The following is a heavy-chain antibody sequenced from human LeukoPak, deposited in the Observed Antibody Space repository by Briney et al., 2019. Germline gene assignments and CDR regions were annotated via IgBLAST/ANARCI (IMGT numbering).Heavy chain of an antibody. V-gene: IGHV1-18*01. CDR1: GYTFTIYG. Sequence: ASVRVSCKASGYTFTIYGISWVRQAPGQGLEWMGWISGFNGATNYAQKFQGRVTMTIDTSTNTTYMDLRTVTSDDTAIYYCARALPGAATAHNWFDPWGQGTLVTVSS. CDR2: ISGFNGAT. J-gene: IGHJ5*02. CDR3: ARALPGAATAHNWFDP. D-gene: IGHD6-13*01.